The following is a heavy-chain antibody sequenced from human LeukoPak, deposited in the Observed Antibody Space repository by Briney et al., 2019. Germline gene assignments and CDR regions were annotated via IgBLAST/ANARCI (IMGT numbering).Heavy chain of an antibody. V-gene: IGHV3-74*01. J-gene: IGHJ4*02. D-gene: IGHD5-24*01. CDR1: GFTFSSYW. CDR2: IENDGITT. CDR3: ARDRGYNAFDY. Sequence: GGSLRLSCAASGFTFSSYWMHWVRQAPGKGLVWVSRIENDGITTRYADSVKGRFIISRDNAKNTLYLQMNSLRVEDTAVYYCARDRGYNAFDYWGQGTLVTVSS.